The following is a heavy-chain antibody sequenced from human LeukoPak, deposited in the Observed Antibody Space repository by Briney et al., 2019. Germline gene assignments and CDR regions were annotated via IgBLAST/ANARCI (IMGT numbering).Heavy chain of an antibody. CDR1: GFTFSSYW. CDR2: VKQDGSEK. J-gene: IGHJ3*02. CDR3: ARDNLDYGDYPWGLLSSVAFDI. V-gene: IGHV3-7*03. Sequence: GGSLRLSCAASGFTFSSYWMSWVRQAPGKGLEWVANVKQDGSEKYYVDSVKGRFTISRDNAKNPLYLQMNSLRAEDTAVYYCARDNLDYGDYPWGLLSSVAFDIWGQGTMVTVSS. D-gene: IGHD4-17*01.